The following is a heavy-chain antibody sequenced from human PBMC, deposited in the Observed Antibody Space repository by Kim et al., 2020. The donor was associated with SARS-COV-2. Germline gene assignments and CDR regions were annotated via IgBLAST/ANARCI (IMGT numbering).Heavy chain of an antibody. CDR1: GYTFTGYY. Sequence: ASVKVSCKASGYTFTGYYMHWVRQAPGQGLEWMGWINPNSGGTNYAQKFQGWVTMTRDTSISTAYMELSRLRSDDTAVYYCAGGRRYGSGGSCYSSWWFDPLVQGTLVTVSS. CDR2: INPNSGGT. D-gene: IGHD2-15*01. CDR3: AGGRRYGSGGSCYSSWWFDP. J-gene: IGHJ5*02. V-gene: IGHV1-2*04.